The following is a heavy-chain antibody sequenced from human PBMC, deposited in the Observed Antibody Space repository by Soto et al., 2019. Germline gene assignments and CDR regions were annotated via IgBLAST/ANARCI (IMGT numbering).Heavy chain of an antibody. CDR2: ISGSSQTI. CDR3: ARTLSWRRGPFDS. D-gene: IGHD2-15*01. Sequence: EVQLVESGGGLIQPGGSLRLSCAASGFIFNTYSMNWVRQAPGKGLEWVSYISGSSQTIFYADSVRGRFTISRDNANNSTYLQMVSLRDEDTDVYYCARTLSWRRGPFDSWGQGTLVTVSS. CDR1: GFIFNTYS. V-gene: IGHV3-48*02. J-gene: IGHJ4*02.